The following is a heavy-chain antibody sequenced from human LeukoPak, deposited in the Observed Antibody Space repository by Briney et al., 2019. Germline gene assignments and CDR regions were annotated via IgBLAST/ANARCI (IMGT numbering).Heavy chain of an antibody. CDR1: GFPFSTFG. D-gene: IGHD1-26*01. Sequence: GGSLRLSCAASGFPFSTFGMHWVRQAPGKGLEWVAAIAYDGSVKYYPDSVKGRLTISTDNSKNTLYLQMNSLRAEDTAVYYCAKDRTVVGATSFDYWGLGTLVTVSS. V-gene: IGHV3-30*18. CDR3: AKDRTVVGATSFDY. CDR2: IAYDGSVK. J-gene: IGHJ4*02.